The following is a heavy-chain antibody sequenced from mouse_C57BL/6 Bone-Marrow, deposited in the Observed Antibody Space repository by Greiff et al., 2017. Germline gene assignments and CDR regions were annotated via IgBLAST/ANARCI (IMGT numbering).Heavy chain of an antibody. CDR2: IDPENGDT. D-gene: IGHD1-1*01. CDR1: GFNIKDDY. J-gene: IGHJ2*01. Sequence: VQLKQSGAELVRPGASVKLSCTASGFNIKDDYMHWVKQRPEQGLEWIGWIDPENGDTEYASKFQGKAAITADTSSNTAYLQLSSLTSEDTAVYYCTTGVIYYYGSSYDYWGQGTTLTVSS. CDR3: TTGVIYYYGSSYDY. V-gene: IGHV14-4*01.